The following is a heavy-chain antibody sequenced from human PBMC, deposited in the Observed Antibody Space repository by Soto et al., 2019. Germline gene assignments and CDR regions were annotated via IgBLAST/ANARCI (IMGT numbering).Heavy chain of an antibody. Sequence: ASVKVSCKASENTFSTYSLHWVRQAPGQGLEWMGVINPTTTTTTDAQKFQGRVTMTRDTSTSTVFLELSSLRSGDTAVYFCARDLYSTSWYVRAFDMPGQPTMVTVSS. CDR1: ENTFSTYS. V-gene: IGHV1-46*03. J-gene: IGHJ3*02. CDR3: ARDLYSTSWYVRAFDM. D-gene: IGHD6-13*01. CDR2: INPTTTTT.